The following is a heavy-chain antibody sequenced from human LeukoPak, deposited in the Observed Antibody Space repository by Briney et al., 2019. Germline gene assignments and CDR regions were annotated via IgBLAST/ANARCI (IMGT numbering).Heavy chain of an antibody. V-gene: IGHV3-23*01. CDR3: VKDYRVGSSPAFGDF. Sequence: GGSLRLSCAASGFTFSNAWMSWVRQAPGKGLEWVSGLIENGATTYYADSVKGRFSISRDNSMNTVYLQMNNLRAEDTAVYYCVKDYRVGSSPAFGDFWGQGTLVTVSS. CDR1: GFTFSNAW. CDR2: LIENGATT. J-gene: IGHJ4*02. D-gene: IGHD1-26*01.